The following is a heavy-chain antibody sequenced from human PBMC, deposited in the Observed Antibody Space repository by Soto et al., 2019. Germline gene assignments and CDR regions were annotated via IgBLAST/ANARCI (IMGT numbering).Heavy chain of an antibody. CDR1: GYSFTTSG. CDR2: ISTYNGNT. J-gene: IGHJ4*02. D-gene: IGHD4-17*01. Sequence: QAQLVQSGAEVKEPGASVKVSCKASGYSFTTSGITWVRQAPGQGLEWMVWISTYNGNTNYAQNLQDRVTLTTDTATSTAYMELRSLRSDDTAVYYCARRLYGDYDYWGQGTLVTVSS. V-gene: IGHV1-18*01. CDR3: ARRLYGDYDY.